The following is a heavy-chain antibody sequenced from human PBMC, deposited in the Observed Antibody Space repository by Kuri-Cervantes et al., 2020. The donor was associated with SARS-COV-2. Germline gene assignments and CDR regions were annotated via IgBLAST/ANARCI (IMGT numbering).Heavy chain of an antibody. Sequence: GESLKISCAASGFTFSSYAMSRVRQAPGKGLEWVSAISGSGGSTYYADSVKGRFTISRDNSKNSLYLQMSSLRAEDTAVYYCARDLRLGKSLDYWGQGTLVTVSS. V-gene: IGHV3-23*01. J-gene: IGHJ4*02. CDR2: ISGSGGST. CDR3: ARDLRLGKSLDY. D-gene: IGHD7-27*01. CDR1: GFTFSSYA.